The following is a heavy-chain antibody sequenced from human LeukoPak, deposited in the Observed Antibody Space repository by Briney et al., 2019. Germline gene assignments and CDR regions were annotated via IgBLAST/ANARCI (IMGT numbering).Heavy chain of an antibody. CDR1: GFTFGSYG. CDR3: AKDLSSWFGSYYYYGMDV. CDR2: ISYDGSNK. D-gene: IGHD6-13*01. J-gene: IGHJ6*02. V-gene: IGHV3-30*18. Sequence: GRSLRLSCAASGFTFGSYGMRWVRQAPRKGLDWVAVISYDGSNKYYADSVKDRFTISRDNSKNTLYLQMNSLRAEDTAVYYSAKDLSSWFGSYYYYGMDVWGQGTTVTVSS.